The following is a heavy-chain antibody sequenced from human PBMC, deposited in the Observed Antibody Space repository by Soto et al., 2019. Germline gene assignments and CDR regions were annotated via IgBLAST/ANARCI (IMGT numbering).Heavy chain of an antibody. V-gene: IGHV1-3*01. CDR2: INAGNGNT. J-gene: IGHJ4*02. Sequence: ASVKVSFKASGYTFTSYAMHWVRQAPGQRLEWMGWINAGNGNTKYSQKFQGRVTITRDTSASTAYMELSSLRSEDTAVYYCARGGSGWRYYIDYWGQGTLVSVSS. D-gene: IGHD6-19*01. CDR1: GYTFTSYA. CDR3: ARGGSGWRYYIDY.